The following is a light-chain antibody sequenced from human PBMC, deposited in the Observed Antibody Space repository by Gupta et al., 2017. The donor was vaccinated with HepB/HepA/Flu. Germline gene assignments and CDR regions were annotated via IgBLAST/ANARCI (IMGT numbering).Light chain of an antibody. CDR2: WAS. CDR3: QEYFTHMVT. J-gene: IGKJ4*01. CDR1: QRISYSFNEKSY. Sequence: DIVLTQSLHSLAGSLGERATSNCKSSQRISYSFNEKSYLAWYQQKPGQPPKLLFYWASIRESGVPDRFSCSGSGTDFTLTISSLQAEDVAIYYCQEYFTHMVTFGGGTRVEIK. V-gene: IGKV4-1*01.